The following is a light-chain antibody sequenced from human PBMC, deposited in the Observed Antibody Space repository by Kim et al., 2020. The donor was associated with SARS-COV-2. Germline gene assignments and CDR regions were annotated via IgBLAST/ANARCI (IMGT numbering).Light chain of an antibody. J-gene: IGLJ3*02. V-gene: IGLV3-19*01. Sequence: GQTVRITCQGDSLRNYYATWYQQKPGQAPVLVIYDRKTRPSGIPDRFSGSRSGNTASLTITGAQAEDEADYYCNSRDSSGDHSWVFGGGTQLTVL. CDR2: DRK. CDR3: NSRDSSGDHSWV. CDR1: SLRNYY.